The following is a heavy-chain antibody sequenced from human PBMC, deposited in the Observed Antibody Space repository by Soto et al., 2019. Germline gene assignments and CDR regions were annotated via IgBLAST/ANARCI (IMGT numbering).Heavy chain of an antibody. CDR2: ISAYNGNT. CDR1: GYTFTSYG. V-gene: IGHV1-18*01. D-gene: IGHD2-2*01. Sequence: DSVKVSCKASGYTFTSYGISWVRQAPGQGLEWMGWISAYNGNTNYAQKLQGRVTMTTDTSTSTAYMELRSLRSDDTAVYYCASDLREVPDATTNWFDPWGQGTLVTVSS. CDR3: ASDLREVPDATTNWFDP. J-gene: IGHJ5*02.